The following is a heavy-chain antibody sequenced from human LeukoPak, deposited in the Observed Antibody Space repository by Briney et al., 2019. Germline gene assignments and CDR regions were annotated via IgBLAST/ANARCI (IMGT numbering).Heavy chain of an antibody. D-gene: IGHD4-17*01. V-gene: IGHV4-4*02. CDR2: IDHRGNT. CDR1: GDSISSTNW. Sequence: SETLSLTCAVSGDSISSTNWWNWVRQPPGKGLEWIGEIDHRGNTNYNPSLKSRVTISVDRSKNQFSLKLTSVTAADTAVYYCARGYGPGYWGQGTLVTVSA. J-gene: IGHJ4*02. CDR3: ARGYGPGY.